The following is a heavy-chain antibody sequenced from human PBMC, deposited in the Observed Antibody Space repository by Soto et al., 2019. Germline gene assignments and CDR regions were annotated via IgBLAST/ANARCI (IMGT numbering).Heavy chain of an antibody. J-gene: IGHJ4*02. CDR1: GFTFSSYA. CDR3: AKLINRYFGY. CDR2: ISYDGSNK. Sequence: QVQLVESGGGVVQPGRSLRLSCVASGFTFSSYAMHWVRQAPGKGLEWVAVISYDGSNKYYADSVKGRFTISRDNSKNALYLQMNSRRAGDTAGYYWAKLINRYFGYWGQGTLVTVSS. V-gene: IGHV3-30*18. D-gene: IGHD3-10*01.